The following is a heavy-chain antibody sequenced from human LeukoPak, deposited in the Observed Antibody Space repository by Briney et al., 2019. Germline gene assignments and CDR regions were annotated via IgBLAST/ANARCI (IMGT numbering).Heavy chain of an antibody. J-gene: IGHJ5*02. CDR1: GGSISSGSYY. D-gene: IGHD2-2*01. Sequence: PSETLSLTCTVSGGSISSGSYYWSWIRQPAGKGLEWIGRIYTSGSTNYNPSLKSRVTISVDTSKNQFFLKLSSVTAADTAVYYCARGESAGYCSSTSCSHWFDPWGQGTLVTVSS. V-gene: IGHV4-61*02. CDR3: ARGESAGYCSSTSCSHWFDP. CDR2: IYTSGST.